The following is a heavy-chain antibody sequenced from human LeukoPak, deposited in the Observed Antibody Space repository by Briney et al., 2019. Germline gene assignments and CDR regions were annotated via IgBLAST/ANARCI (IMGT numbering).Heavy chain of an antibody. J-gene: IGHJ4*02. CDR3: ARDWFDGDYDRFDY. CDR2: ISQDGSQK. V-gene: IGHV3-7*03. CDR1: GFTFSSYW. Sequence: GGSLRLPCAVSGFTFSSYWMSWFGQAPGKGLEWVANISQDGSQKFSVDSVKGRFTISRDNAKNSLSLQMNSLRVEDTAVYYCARDWFDGDYDRFDYWGQGTLVTVSS. D-gene: IGHD4-17*01.